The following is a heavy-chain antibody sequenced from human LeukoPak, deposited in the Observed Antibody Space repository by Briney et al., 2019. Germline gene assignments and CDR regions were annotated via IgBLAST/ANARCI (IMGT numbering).Heavy chain of an antibody. D-gene: IGHD2-2*01. J-gene: IGHJ4*02. CDR1: GFTFSSYA. CDR2: ISYDGSNK. V-gene: IGHV3-30*04. CDR3: AKGMGYCSSTSCYDGDY. Sequence: GGSLRLSCAASGFTFSSYAMHWVRQAPGKGLEWVAVISYDGSNKYYADSVKGRFTISRDNSKNTLYLQMNSLGAEDTAVYYCAKGMGYCSSTSCYDGDYWGQGTLVTVSS.